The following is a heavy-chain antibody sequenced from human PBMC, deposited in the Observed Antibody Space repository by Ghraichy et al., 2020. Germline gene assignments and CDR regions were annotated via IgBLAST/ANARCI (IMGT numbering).Heavy chain of an antibody. CDR2: LSFDGNNR. Sequence: LSLTCAVTGVTFSRYGMHWVRQAPGKGLEWVAVLSFDGNNRNYGDSVKGRFTISRDNSRNTLYLQMNYLKPEDTAVYYCAKERDTSGFYSFRGDYYGMDVWGQGTTVTVSS. CDR3: AKERDTSGFYSFRGDYYGMDV. J-gene: IGHJ6*02. CDR1: GVTFSRYG. D-gene: IGHD3-22*01. V-gene: IGHV3-30*18.